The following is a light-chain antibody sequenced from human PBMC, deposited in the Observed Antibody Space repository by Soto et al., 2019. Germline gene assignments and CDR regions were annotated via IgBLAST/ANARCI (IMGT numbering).Light chain of an antibody. CDR1: SSDVGGYNY. CDR3: SSYTSSSTPDV. CDR2: DVS. Sequence: QSVLTQPASVSGSPGQSITISCTGTSSDVGGYNYVSWYQQHPGKAPKLMIYDVSNRPSGVSNRFSGSKSGNTASLTISGLQAEDEADYDCSSYTSSSTPDVFGTGTKLTVL. V-gene: IGLV2-14*01. J-gene: IGLJ1*01.